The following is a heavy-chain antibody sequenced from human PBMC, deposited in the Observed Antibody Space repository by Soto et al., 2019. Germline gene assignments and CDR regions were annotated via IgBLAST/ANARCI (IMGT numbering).Heavy chain of an antibody. Sequence: QLQLQESGSGLVKPSQTLSITCAVSGGSISSGGYSWSWIRQPPGKGLEWIGYIYHSGSTYYNPSLKSRVTISVDRSKNQFSLKLSSVTAADTAVYYCVRGPPFGYWGQGTLVTVSS. CDR1: GGSISSGGYS. D-gene: IGHD3-10*01. V-gene: IGHV4-30-2*01. CDR3: VRGPPFGY. J-gene: IGHJ4*02. CDR2: IYHSGST.